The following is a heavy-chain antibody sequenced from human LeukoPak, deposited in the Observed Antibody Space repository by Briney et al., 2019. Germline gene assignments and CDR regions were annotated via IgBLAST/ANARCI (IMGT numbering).Heavy chain of an antibody. J-gene: IGHJ4*01. CDR3: ARAVSSSWYAAY. CDR1: GFSFTAYT. CDR2: ASGDGIHK. Sequence: GGSLRLSCATSGFSFTAYTIHWVRQAPGEGPEWVALASGDGIHKQYAASVQGRFTISRDNSESTVYLEMNSLKDGATGIYYCARAVSSSWYAAYWGHGTRVTVSS. D-gene: IGHD6-13*01. V-gene: IGHV3-30*04.